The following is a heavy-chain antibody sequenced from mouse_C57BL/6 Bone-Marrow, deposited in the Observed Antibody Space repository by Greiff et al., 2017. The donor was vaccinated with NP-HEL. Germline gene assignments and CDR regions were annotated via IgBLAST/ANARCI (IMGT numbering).Heavy chain of an antibody. J-gene: IGHJ4*01. CDR3: ARRGDAVYAMDY. CDR2: INPSTGGT. Sequence: EVQLQQSGPELVKPGASVKISCKASGYSFTGYYMNWVKQSPEKSLEWIGEINPSTGGTTYNQKFKAKATLTVDKSSSTAYMQLKSLTSEDSAVYYCARRGDAVYAMDYWGQGTSVTVSS. V-gene: IGHV1-42*01. D-gene: IGHD2-13*01. CDR1: GYSFTGYY.